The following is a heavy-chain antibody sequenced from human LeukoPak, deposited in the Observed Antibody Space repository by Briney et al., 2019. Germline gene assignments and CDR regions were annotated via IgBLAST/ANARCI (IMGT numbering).Heavy chain of an antibody. D-gene: IGHD3-10*01. CDR3: ASGYYGSGSYRAFDI. J-gene: IGHJ3*02. V-gene: IGHV1-2*06. CDR2: INANSGST. Sequence: ASLKVSRMDSGYTFTGYFIYGVRPAPEQGLESMGRINANSGSTNYAQKFQDRVTMTRNTSISTAYMELSRLRSDDTAVYYYASGYYGSGSYRAFDIWGQGTMVTVSS. CDR1: GYTFTGYF.